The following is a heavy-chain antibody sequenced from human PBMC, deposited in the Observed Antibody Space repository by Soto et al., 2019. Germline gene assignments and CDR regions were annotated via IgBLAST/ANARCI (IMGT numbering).Heavy chain of an antibody. CDR1: GGSITNYY. D-gene: IGHD3-22*01. J-gene: IGHJ5*02. Sequence: PSETLSLTCSVSGGSITNYYWSWIRQPPGKGLEWIGYIYSSGSTNYNPSLKSRVTISVDTSKNQFSLKLTSVTAADTAFYYCAKMGDSSGYYNWFDPWGQGTLVTVSS. CDR2: IYSSGST. CDR3: AKMGDSSGYYNWFDP. V-gene: IGHV4-59*01.